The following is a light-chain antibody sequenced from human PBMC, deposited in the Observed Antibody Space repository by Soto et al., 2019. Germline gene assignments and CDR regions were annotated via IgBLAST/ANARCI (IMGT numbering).Light chain of an antibody. V-gene: IGKV3-20*01. CDR2: GAS. CDR1: QSVSSDY. CDR3: QQYGSSPQT. Sequence: EIVLTQSPGTLSLSPGERATLSCRASQSVSSDYLAWYQQKPGQAPRLLIYGASSRATDIPDRFSGRGSRTDFTLTVSSLEPEDFAVYYCQQYGSSPQTFGQGTTVEIK. J-gene: IGKJ1*01.